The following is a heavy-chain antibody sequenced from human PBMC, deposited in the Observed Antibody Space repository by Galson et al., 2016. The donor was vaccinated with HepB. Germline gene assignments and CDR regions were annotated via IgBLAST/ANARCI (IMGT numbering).Heavy chain of an antibody. CDR3: AKCNTAMTFDY. CDR2: ISGGGGST. J-gene: IGHJ4*02. CDR1: GFTFSTYV. V-gene: IGHV3-23*01. D-gene: IGHD5-18*01. Sequence: SLRLSCAASGFTFSTYVMSWVRQAPGKGLEWVSTISGGGGSTYYADSVKGRFTISRDNSKNTLCLQINSLRAEDTAIYYCAKCNTAMTFDYWGQGTLVTVSS.